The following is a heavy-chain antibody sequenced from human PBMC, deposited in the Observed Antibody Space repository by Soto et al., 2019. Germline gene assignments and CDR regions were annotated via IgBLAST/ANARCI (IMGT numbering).Heavy chain of an antibody. CDR2: IYYSGST. V-gene: IGHV4-59*01. J-gene: IGHJ4*02. D-gene: IGHD3-22*01. Sequence: SETLSLTCAVSGGSISSYYWSWIRQPPGKGLEWIGYIYYSGSTNYNPSLKSRVTISVDTSKNQFSLKLSSVTAADTAVYYCAAGLPYYYDSSGPDYWGQGTLVTVPQ. CDR1: GGSISSYY. CDR3: AAGLPYYYDSSGPDY.